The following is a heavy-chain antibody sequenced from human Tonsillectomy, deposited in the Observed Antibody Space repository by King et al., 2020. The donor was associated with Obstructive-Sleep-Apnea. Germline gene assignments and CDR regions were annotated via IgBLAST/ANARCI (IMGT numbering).Heavy chain of an antibody. Sequence: VQLVESGGGLVKPGGSLRLSCAASGFTFSDYYMSWIRQAPGKGLEWVSYISSSSSYTNYADSVKGRFTISRDNAKNSLYLQMNSLRAEDTAVYYCASLNVRYCFDYWGQGTLVTVSS. CDR3: ASLNVRYCFDY. J-gene: IGHJ4*02. V-gene: IGHV3-11*06. CDR1: GFTFSDYY. CDR2: ISSSSSYT.